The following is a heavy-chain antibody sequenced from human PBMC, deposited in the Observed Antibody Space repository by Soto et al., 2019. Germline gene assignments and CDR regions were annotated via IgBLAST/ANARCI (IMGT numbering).Heavy chain of an antibody. CDR2: ISYDGSNK. D-gene: IGHD5-12*01. Sequence: GGSLRLSCADSGFTFSSYGMHWVRQAPGKGLEWVAVISYDGSNKYYADSVKGRFTISRDNSKNTLYLQMNSLRAEDTAVYYCAKDWSGGYNQGNYFDYWGQGTLVTVSS. J-gene: IGHJ4*02. V-gene: IGHV3-30*18. CDR3: AKDWSGGYNQGNYFDY. CDR1: GFTFSSYG.